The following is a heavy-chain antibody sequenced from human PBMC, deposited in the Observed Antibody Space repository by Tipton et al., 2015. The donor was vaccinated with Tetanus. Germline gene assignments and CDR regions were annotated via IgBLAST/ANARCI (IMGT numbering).Heavy chain of an antibody. V-gene: IGHV4-61*01. CDR3: VRSSPIRVADKWGVDWFDP. CDR1: GGSVRSTNSY. Sequence: TLSLTCTVSGGSVRSTNSYWSWLRQPPGKGLEWTGYIYYSGTTKYNPSLKSRVTMSVDTSKNQFSLRLNPVTAADTAMYYCVRSSPIRVADKWGVDWFDPWGQGTLVTVSS. J-gene: IGHJ5*02. D-gene: IGHD6-19*01. CDR2: IYYSGTT.